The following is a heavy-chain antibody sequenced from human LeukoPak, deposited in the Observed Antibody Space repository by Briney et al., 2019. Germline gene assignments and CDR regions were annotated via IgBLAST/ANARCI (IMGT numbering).Heavy chain of an antibody. J-gene: IGHJ6*02. Sequence: SETLSLTCTVSGGSISRYYWSWIRQPPGRGLEWIGYIYYSGSTNYNPSLKSRVTISVDTSKNQFSLKLSSVTAADTAVYYCARDRMRRGVYYGMDVWGQGTTVTVSS. CDR1: GGSISRYY. D-gene: IGHD2-15*01. V-gene: IGHV4-59*01. CDR3: ARDRMRRGVYYGMDV. CDR2: IYYSGST.